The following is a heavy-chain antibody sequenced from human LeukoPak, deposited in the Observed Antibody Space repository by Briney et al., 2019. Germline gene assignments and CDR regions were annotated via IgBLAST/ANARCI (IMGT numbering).Heavy chain of an antibody. CDR1: GYTFTSYD. J-gene: IGHJ4*02. V-gene: IGHV1-8*01. CDR2: MNPNSGNT. Sequence: ASVKVSCKASGYTFTSYDINWVRQATGQGLEWMGWMNPNSGNTGYAQKFQGRVTMTTDTSTSTAYMELRSLRSDDTAVYYCARDPIAAAGIDYWGQGTLVTVSS. CDR3: ARDPIAAAGIDY. D-gene: IGHD6-13*01.